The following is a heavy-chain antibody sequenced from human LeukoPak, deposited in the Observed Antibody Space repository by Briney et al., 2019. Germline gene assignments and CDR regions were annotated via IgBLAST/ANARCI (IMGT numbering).Heavy chain of an antibody. D-gene: IGHD5-18*01. V-gene: IGHV1-18*01. J-gene: IGHJ4*02. CDR3: ARDSLSVYNYGPKDY. CDR1: GYTFTSYG. CDR2: ISAYNGNT. Sequence: GESLKVSCKASGYTFTSYGISWVRQAPGQGLEWMGWISAYNGNTNYAQKLQGRVTMTTDTSTSTAYMELRSLRSDDTAVYYCARDSLSVYNYGPKDYWGQGTLVTVSS.